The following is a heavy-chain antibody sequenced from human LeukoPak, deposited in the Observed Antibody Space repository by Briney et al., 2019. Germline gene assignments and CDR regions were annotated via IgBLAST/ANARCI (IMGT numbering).Heavy chain of an antibody. CDR3: ARGSNSVDY. D-gene: IGHD4-23*01. CDR1: GGYLSSYH. J-gene: IGHJ4*02. Sequence: SETLSLTCTVSGGYLSSYHWSWMRQPPGEGLEWIGRIYYTGSTNYNPSLKSPVTISLDTSKNQFSLNLSSVTAADTAVYYCARGSNSVDYWGQGTLVTVSS. V-gene: IGHV4-59*12. CDR2: IYYTGST.